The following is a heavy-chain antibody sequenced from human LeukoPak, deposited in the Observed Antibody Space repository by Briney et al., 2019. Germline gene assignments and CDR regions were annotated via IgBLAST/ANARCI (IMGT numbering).Heavy chain of an antibody. Sequence: SETLSLTCTVSGGSISSSSYYWGWIRQPPGKGLEWIGYIYYSGSTNYNPSLKSRVTISVDTSKNQFSLKLSSVTAADTAVYYCVRARYSNWFDPWGQGTLVTVSS. J-gene: IGHJ5*02. CDR2: IYYSGST. V-gene: IGHV4-61*05. D-gene: IGHD1-1*01. CDR1: GGSISSSSYY. CDR3: VRARYSNWFDP.